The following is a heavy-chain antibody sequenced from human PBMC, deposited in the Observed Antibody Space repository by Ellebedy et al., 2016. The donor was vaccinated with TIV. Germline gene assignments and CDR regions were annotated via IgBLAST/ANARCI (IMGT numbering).Heavy chain of an antibody. CDR2: IYTSGST. D-gene: IGHD3-3*01. J-gene: IGHJ5*02. CDR3: ARGPKYYDFWSGYPDGWFDP. Sequence: SETLSLTXTVSGGSISSGGYYWSWIRQPAGKGLEWIGRIYTSGSTNYNPSLKNRVTLSVDTSKNQFSLKLSSVTAADTAVYYCARGPKYYDFWSGYPDGWFDPWGQGTLVTVSS. CDR1: GGSISSGGYY. V-gene: IGHV4-61*02.